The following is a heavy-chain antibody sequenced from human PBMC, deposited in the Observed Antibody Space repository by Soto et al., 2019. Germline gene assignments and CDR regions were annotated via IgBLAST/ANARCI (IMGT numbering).Heavy chain of an antibody. V-gene: IGHV4-61*01. CDR3: SRDGNPNSSSPFVVGY. J-gene: IGHJ4*02. CDR2: IYNGKYR. D-gene: IGHD6-6*01. Sequence: QVQLQESGPGLVKPSETLSLTCSVSGGSVNSDNYYWSWIRQPPGKGLEWIACIYNGKYRKYNPSIKSRVTISADPSKNQCSLELSSLSAADTAVYYCSRDGNPNSSSPFVVGYWGRGTLVTVSS. CDR1: GGSVNSDNYY.